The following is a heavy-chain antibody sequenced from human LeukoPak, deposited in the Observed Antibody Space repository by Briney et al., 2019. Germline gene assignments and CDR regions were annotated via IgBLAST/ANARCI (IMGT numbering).Heavy chain of an antibody. CDR1: GFTFSSYA. Sequence: PGGSLRLSCAASGFTFSSYAMSWVRQAPGKGLEWVSAISGSGGSTYYADSVKGRFTISRDNAKNSLYLQMNSLRAEDTAVYYCARDRGSFYYGMDVWGQGTTVTVSS. CDR3: ARDRGSFYYGMDV. D-gene: IGHD1-26*01. CDR2: ISGSGGST. V-gene: IGHV3-23*01. J-gene: IGHJ6*02.